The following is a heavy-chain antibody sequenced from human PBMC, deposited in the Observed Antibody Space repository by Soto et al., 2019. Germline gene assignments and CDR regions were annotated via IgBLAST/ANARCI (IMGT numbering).Heavy chain of an antibody. J-gene: IGHJ5*02. D-gene: IGHD3-3*01. CDR3: VKRPVSSATSGYQS. Sequence: PGGSLSLSCAASGFIFSDYAMTWGRQAPGKGLGGVSVISGSGVSIYDKDSVRGRITITRDNSKNTLYVQMHRLRHENTADYFCVKRPVSSATSGYQSWGQGIQVTVSS. CDR1: GFIFSDYA. CDR2: ISGSGVSI. V-gene: IGHV3-23*01.